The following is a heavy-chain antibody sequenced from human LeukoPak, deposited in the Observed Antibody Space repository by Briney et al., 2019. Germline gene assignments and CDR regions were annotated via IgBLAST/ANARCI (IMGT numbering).Heavy chain of an antibody. Sequence: SETLSLTCTVSGGSLSSSAYYWGWIRQSPGKGLEWIGDVYYSGSTFYNPSLMSRVTISADTSMNQFSLKLSSVTAADTAVYYCARHSFYYYYYIDVWGKGTTVIVSS. CDR2: VYYSGST. J-gene: IGHJ6*03. CDR1: GGSLSSSAYY. V-gene: IGHV4-39*01. CDR3: ARHSFYYYYYIDV.